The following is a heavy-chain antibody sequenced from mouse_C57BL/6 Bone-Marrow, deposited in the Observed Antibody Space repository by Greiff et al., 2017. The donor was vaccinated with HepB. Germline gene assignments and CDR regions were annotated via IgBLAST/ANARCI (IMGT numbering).Heavy chain of an antibody. Sequence: VQLQESGTELVKPGASVKLSCKASGYTFTSYWMHWVKQRPGQGLEWIGNINPSNGGTNYNEKFKGKATLTADKSSSTAYMELRSLTSEDSAVYFCARSWLLPYYWGQGTTLTVSS. CDR3: ARSWLLPYY. CDR1: GYTFTSYW. D-gene: IGHD2-3*01. V-gene: IGHV1-53*01. J-gene: IGHJ2*01. CDR2: INPSNGGT.